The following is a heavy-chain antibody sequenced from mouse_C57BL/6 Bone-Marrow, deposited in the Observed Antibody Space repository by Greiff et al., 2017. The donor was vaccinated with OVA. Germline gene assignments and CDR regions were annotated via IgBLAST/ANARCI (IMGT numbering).Heavy chain of an antibody. J-gene: IGHJ1*03. Sequence: EVMLVESGGDLVKPGGSLKLSCAASGFTFSSYGMSWVRQTPDKRLEWVATISSGGSYTYYPDSVKGRFTISRDNAKNTLYLQMSSLKSEDTAMYECARYGHWYFDVWGTGTTVTVSS. V-gene: IGHV5-6*01. CDR1: GFTFSSYG. D-gene: IGHD1-1*01. CDR2: ISSGGSYT. CDR3: ARYGHWYFDV.